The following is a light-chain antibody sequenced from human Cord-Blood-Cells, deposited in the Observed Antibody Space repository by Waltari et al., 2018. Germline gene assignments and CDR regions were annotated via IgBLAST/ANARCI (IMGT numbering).Light chain of an antibody. CDR1: SSDFGGYNY. V-gene: IGLV2-14*01. Sequence: QSALTQPASVSGSPGQSITIPCTRTSSDFGGYNYVSWYQQHPGKAPKLMIYDVSNRPSGVSNRFSGSKSGNTASLTISGLQAEDEADYYCSSYTSSSTLVFGGGTKLTVL. CDR2: DVS. CDR3: SSYTSSSTLV. J-gene: IGLJ2*01.